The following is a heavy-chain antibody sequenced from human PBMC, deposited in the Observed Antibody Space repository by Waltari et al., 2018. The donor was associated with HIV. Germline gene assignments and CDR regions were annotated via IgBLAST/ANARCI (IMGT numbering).Heavy chain of an antibody. CDR2: TFYSGTT. J-gene: IGHJ4*02. Sequence: QVQLQESGPGVVTPSATLSLTCIVSGDSVISGSHFWTWIRPSPGKALEWIGSTFYSGTTNYNPSLGSRVSISIDAPNNQFTLKLRSVTAADSAIYYCARLGLRETSTRIDYWGQGTQVIVSS. D-gene: IGHD1-26*01. V-gene: IGHV4-61*01. CDR3: ARLGLRETSTRIDY. CDR1: GDSVISGSHF.